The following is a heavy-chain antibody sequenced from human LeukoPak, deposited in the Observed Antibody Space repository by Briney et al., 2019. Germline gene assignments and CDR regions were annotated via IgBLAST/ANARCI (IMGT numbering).Heavy chain of an antibody. Sequence: PGGSLRLSCAASGFTFSSYAMSWVRQAPGKGLEWVSVISGSGGSTYYADSVKGRLTISRDNSKNTLYLQMNSLRAEDTAVYYCARDSAILLWFGDPSDAFDIWGQGTMVTVSS. CDR3: ARDSAILLWFGDPSDAFDI. CDR2: ISGSGGST. J-gene: IGHJ3*02. CDR1: GFTFSSYA. V-gene: IGHV3-23*01. D-gene: IGHD3-10*01.